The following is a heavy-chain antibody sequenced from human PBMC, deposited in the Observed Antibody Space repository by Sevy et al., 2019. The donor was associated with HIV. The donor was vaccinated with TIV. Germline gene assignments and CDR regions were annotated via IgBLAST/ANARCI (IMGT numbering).Heavy chain of an antibody. CDR1: GFTFSDYY. V-gene: IGHV3-11*01. CDR3: ARGEYFGELGNWFDP. D-gene: IGHD3-10*01. Sequence: GWSLRLSCAASGFTFSDYYMSWIRQAPGKGLEWVSYISGSATFIHYADSLQGRFTISRDNAKNSLYLQMNSLRAEDTAVYYCARGEYFGELGNWFDPWGQGTLVTVSS. CDR2: ISGSATFI. J-gene: IGHJ5*02.